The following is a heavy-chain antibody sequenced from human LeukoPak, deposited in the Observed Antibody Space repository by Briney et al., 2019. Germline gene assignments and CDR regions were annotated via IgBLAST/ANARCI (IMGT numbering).Heavy chain of an antibody. CDR3: ARDRGGSGWYYFDY. J-gene: IGHJ4*02. D-gene: IGHD6-19*01. V-gene: IGHV3-30-3*01. Sequence: GGSLRLSCAASGFTFSSYEMNWVRQAPGKGLEWVAGISYNGTNKYYADSLKGRFTISRDNSKNTLYLQMNSLRAEDTAVYYCARDRGGSGWYYFDYWGQGTLVTVSS. CDR1: GFTFSSYE. CDR2: ISYNGTNK.